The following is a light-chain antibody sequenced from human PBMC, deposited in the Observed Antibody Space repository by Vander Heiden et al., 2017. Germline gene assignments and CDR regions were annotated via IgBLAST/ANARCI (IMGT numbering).Light chain of an antibody. CDR1: SGHSYYT. J-gene: IGLJ2*01. V-gene: IGLV4-69*02. CDR2: VNRDGSH. CDR3: QTWGPGIRV. Sequence: LTQSPSTSASLVASVKPTCNLDSGHSYYTIAWHQQRPQKGPRYLMKVNRDGSHTKGDGIPDRFSGSSSGAERFLTISGLQSDDEADYYCQTWGPGIRVFGGGTKLTVL.